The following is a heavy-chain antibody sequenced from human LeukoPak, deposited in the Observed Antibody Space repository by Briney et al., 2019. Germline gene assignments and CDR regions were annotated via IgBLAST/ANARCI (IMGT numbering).Heavy chain of an antibody. V-gene: IGHV3-7*01. CDR1: GFTFSSYW. J-gene: IGHJ4*02. CDR3: ARGLRGYSYGQIDY. CDR2: IKQDGSEK. D-gene: IGHD5-18*01. Sequence: GGSLRLSCAASGFTFSSYWMSWVRQAPGKGLEWVANIKQDGSEKYYVDSVKGRFTISRDNAKNSLYLQMNSLRAEDTAVYYCARGLRGYSYGQIDYWGQGTLVTVSS.